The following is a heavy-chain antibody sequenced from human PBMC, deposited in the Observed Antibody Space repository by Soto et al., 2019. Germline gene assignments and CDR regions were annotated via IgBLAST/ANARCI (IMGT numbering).Heavy chain of an antibody. CDR2: ISYDGTDE. V-gene: IGHV3-30*18. Sequence: QAQLVESGGGVVQPGRSLRLSCAASGFSFSSYGMHWVRQAPGKGLEWVAMISYDGTDEYYADSVKGRFTVSRDNSKNAVYLQMNSLRAEDSAVFYCANQECVWNDHFDYWGQGTLVTVSS. CDR3: ANQECVWNDHFDY. CDR1: GFSFSSYG. D-gene: IGHD1-1*01. J-gene: IGHJ4*02.